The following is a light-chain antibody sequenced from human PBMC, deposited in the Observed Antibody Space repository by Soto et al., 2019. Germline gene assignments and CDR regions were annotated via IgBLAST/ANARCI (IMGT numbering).Light chain of an antibody. J-gene: IGKJ1*01. CDR1: QSISSW. V-gene: IGKV1-5*03. Sequence: DIQMTQSPSTLSASVGDRVTITCRASQSISSWLAWYQQKPGKAPKLLIYKACSLESGGPQRFRGRRSGTEFTLTISRLQTDDFSTYYCQQYHSYWTFGQRPKGDIK. CDR3: QQYHSYWT. CDR2: KAC.